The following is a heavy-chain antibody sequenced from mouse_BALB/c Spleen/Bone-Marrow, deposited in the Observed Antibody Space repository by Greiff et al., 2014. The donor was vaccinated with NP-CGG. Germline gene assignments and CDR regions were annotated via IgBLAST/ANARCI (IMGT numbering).Heavy chain of an antibody. D-gene: IGHD1-1*01. Sequence: EVKLMESGGGLVQPGGSRKLSCAASGFTFSSFAMHWVRQAPEKGLEWVAYISSGSSTIYYADTVMGRFTISRDNPKDTLFLQMTSLRSEDTAVYYCARSGSSSGYFDYWGQGTTLTVSS. CDR1: GFTFSSFA. CDR2: ISSGSSTI. CDR3: ARSGSSSGYFDY. J-gene: IGHJ2*01. V-gene: IGHV5-17*02.